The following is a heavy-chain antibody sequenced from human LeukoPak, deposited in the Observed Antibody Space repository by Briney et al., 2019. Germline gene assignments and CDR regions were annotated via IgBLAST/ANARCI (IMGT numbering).Heavy chain of an antibody. J-gene: IGHJ5*02. V-gene: IGHV3-30*19. D-gene: IGHD3-10*01. CDR2: ISYDGSNK. CDR1: GFTFSSYG. Sequence: GGSLRLSCAASGFTFSSYGMHWVRQAPGKGLEWVAVISYDGSNKYYADSVKGRFTISRDNSKNTLYLQMNSLRAEDTAVYYCARARRSGGITMIRGVKDRGWFDPWGQGTLVTVSS. CDR3: ARARRSGGITMIRGVKDRGWFDP.